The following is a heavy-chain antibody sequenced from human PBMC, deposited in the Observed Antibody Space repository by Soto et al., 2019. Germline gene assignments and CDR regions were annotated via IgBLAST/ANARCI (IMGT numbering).Heavy chain of an antibody. CDR3: ARSKVHYDVWGGSVGRLDYFAS. CDR2: ISAYNGNT. J-gene: IGHJ4*02. Sequence: QVQLVQSGAEVKKPGASVKVSCKASGYTFTNYGISWVRQAPGQGLEWMGWISAYNGNTNYAQKLQGRVTMTTDTSASTCSMALRSVRSDDTGVYYCARSKVHYDVWGGSVGRLDYFASGGQGTLVTVSS. D-gene: IGHD3-3*01. V-gene: IGHV1-18*01. CDR1: GYTFTNYG.